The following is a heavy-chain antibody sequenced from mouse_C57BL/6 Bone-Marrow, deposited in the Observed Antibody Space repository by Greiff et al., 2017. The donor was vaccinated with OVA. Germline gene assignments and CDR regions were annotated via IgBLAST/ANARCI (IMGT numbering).Heavy chain of an antibody. CDR2: IYPRSGNT. J-gene: IGHJ3*01. V-gene: IGHV1-81*01. D-gene: IGHD2-3*01. CDR3: LIYDGYYGGFAY. Sequence: QVQLKESGAELARPGASVKLSCKASGYTFTSYGISWVKQRTGQGLEWIGEIYPRSGNTYYNEKFKGKATLTADKSSSTAYMELRSLTSEDSAVYFCLIYDGYYGGFAYWGQGTLVTVSA. CDR1: GYTFTSYG.